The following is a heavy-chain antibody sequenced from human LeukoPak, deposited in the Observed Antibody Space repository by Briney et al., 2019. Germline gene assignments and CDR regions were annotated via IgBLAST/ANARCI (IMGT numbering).Heavy chain of an antibody. Sequence: GGSLRLSCAASGLTVSSNSMSWVRQAPGKGLEWVSSISSSSSYIYYADSVKGRFTISRDNAKNSLYLQMNSLRAEDTAVYYCARDGTAVGINYDYWGQGTLVTVSS. CDR1: GLTVSSNS. CDR2: ISSSSSYI. D-gene: IGHD6-13*01. V-gene: IGHV3-21*04. CDR3: ARDGTAVGINYDY. J-gene: IGHJ4*02.